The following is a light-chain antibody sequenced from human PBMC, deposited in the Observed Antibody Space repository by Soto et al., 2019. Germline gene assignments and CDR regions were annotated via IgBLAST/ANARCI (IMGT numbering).Light chain of an antibody. V-gene: IGLV1-40*01. CDR1: SSTIGAGYD. CDR3: QSYDSSLSGDV. J-gene: IGLJ1*01. CDR2: GNS. Sequence: QAVLTQPPSVSGAPGQRVTLSCTGSSSTIGAGYDVHWYQQLPGTAPKLLIYGNSNRPSGVPDRFSGSKSGTSASLAITGLQAEDEADYYRQSYDSSLSGDVFGTGTKVTVL.